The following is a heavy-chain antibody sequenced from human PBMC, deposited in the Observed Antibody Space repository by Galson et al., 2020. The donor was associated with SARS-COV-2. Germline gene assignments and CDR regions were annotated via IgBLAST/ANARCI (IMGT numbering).Heavy chain of an antibody. CDR2: ISAGGAST. D-gene: IGHD4-17*01. CDR1: GFTFSRYA. J-gene: IGHJ4*02. V-gene: IGHV3-23*01. Sequence: GGSLRLSCAASGFTFSRYAMSWIRQAPGKGLEWVPSISAGGASTYHADSVKGRFTISRDNSKNTLYLQMNSLRVEDTALYYCAKDHGNDYGDQLDYWGQGTLVSVSS. CDR3: AKDHGNDYGDQLDY.